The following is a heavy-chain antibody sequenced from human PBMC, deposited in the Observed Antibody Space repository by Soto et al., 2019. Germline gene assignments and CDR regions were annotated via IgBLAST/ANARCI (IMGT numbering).Heavy chain of an antibody. CDR2: IIPIFGTA. V-gene: IGHV1-69*13. CDR1: GGTFSSYA. CDR3: ATLTYSSSWKNWFDP. J-gene: IGHJ5*02. Sequence: SVKVSCKASGGTFSSYAISWVRQAPGQGLEWMGGIIPIFGTANYAQKFQGRVTITADESTSTAYMGLSSLRSEDTAVYYCATLTYSSSWKNWFDPWGQGTLVTVSS. D-gene: IGHD6-13*01.